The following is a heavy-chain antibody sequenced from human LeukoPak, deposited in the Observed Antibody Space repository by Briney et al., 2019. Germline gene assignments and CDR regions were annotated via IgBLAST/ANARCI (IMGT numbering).Heavy chain of an antibody. J-gene: IGHJ5*02. D-gene: IGHD6-13*01. CDR2: ISSSSSYI. V-gene: IGHV3-21*01. CDR1: GFTFSSYS. CDR3: ARDPREQQLVLSLWFDP. Sequence: PGGSLRLSCAASGFTFSSYSMNWVRQAPGKGLEWVSSISSSSSYIYYADSVKGRFTISRDNAKNSLYLQMNSLRAEDTAVYYCARDPREQQLVLSLWFDPWGQGTLVTVSS.